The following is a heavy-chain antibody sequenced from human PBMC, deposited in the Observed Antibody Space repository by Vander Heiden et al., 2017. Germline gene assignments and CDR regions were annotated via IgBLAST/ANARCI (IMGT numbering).Heavy chain of an antibody. Sequence: QVQLVQSGAEVKKPGSSVKVSCKASGGTFSSYAISWVRQAPGQGLEWMGGIIPIFGTANYAQKFQGRVTITADESTSTAYMELSSLRSEDTAVYYCASPHCSSTSCYDYYYYYGMDVWGQGTTGNVAS. CDR3: ASPHCSSTSCYDYYYYYGMDV. V-gene: IGHV1-69*01. J-gene: IGHJ6*02. CDR1: GGTFSSYA. D-gene: IGHD2-2*01. CDR2: IIPIFGTA.